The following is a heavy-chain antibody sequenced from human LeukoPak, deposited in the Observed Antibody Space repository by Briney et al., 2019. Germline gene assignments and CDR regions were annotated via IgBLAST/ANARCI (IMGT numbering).Heavy chain of an antibody. V-gene: IGHV4-39*01. D-gene: IGHD5-18*01. Sequence: SETLSLTCTVSGGSISSRGYYWGWSRQRPGKGLGWIGTITYSGNTYFSPSVKSRVTMSMDTSKNQFSLKLSSVTAADTAVYYCARRGDSYAVFDYWGQGTLVTVSS. CDR3: ARRGDSYAVFDY. CDR2: ITYSGNT. CDR1: GGSISSRGYY. J-gene: IGHJ4*02.